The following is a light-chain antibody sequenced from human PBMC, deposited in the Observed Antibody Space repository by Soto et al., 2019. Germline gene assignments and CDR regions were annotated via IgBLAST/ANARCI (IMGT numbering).Light chain of an antibody. CDR3: SSYTSITTYV. CDR2: EGS. J-gene: IGLJ1*01. V-gene: IGLV2-14*02. CDR1: SSDVGSYNL. Sequence: QSALTQPASVSGSPGQSITISCTGTSSDVGSYNLVSWYQQHPGKAPKLMIYEGSKRPSGVSNRFSGSKSGNTASLTISGLRAEDAADYYCSSYTSITTYVFGTGTKLTVL.